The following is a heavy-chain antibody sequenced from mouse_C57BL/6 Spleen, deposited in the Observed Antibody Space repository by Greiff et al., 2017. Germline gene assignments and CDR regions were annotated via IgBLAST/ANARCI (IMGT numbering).Heavy chain of an antibody. D-gene: IGHD1-1*01. Sequence: EVQLVESVAELVRPGASVKLSCTASGFNIKNTYMHWVKQRPEQGLEWIGRIDPANGNTKYAPKFQGKATITADTSSNTAYLQLSSLTSEDTAIYYCAPLTYGSIPYYAMDYWGQGTSVTVSS. CDR3: APLTYGSIPYYAMDY. V-gene: IGHV14-3*01. CDR1: GFNIKNTY. CDR2: IDPANGNT. J-gene: IGHJ4*01.